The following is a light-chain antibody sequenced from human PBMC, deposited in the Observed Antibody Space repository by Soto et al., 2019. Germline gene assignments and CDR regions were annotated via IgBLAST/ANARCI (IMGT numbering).Light chain of an antibody. CDR3: QQYYSTPWT. J-gene: IGKJ1*01. CDR2: WSS. Sequence: DIVMTQSPDSLAVSLGERATINCKSSQRVLYSSNNKNYLTWYQQKPGQPPKLLIYWSSTRAAGVPDRLRGSGSGTDFTLTISSLQAEDVAVYYCQQYYSTPWTFGQGTKGEIK. V-gene: IGKV4-1*01. CDR1: QRVLYSSNNKNY.